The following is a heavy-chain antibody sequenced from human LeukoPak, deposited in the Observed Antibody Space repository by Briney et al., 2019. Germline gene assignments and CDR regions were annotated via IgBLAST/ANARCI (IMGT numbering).Heavy chain of an antibody. D-gene: IGHD4-17*01. V-gene: IGHV5-51*01. J-gene: IGHJ3*02. CDR3: ATYIGGHTVTTSGAFDI. CDR2: IYPGDSDT. CDR1: GYSFTSYW. Sequence: GESLKISCKGSGYSFTSYWIGWVRQMPGKGLEWIGIIYPGDSDTRYSPSFQGQVTISADKSISTAYLQWSSLKASDTAMYYCATYIGGHTVTTSGAFDIWGQGTMVTVSS.